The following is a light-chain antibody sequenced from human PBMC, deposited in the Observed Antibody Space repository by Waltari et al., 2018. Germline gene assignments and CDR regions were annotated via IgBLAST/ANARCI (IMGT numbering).Light chain of an antibody. Sequence: EIVLTQSPGTLSLPPGERATLSCRASQSVSMFLAWYQQKPGQAPRLLIYEASSRATDIPDRFSGSGSGTDFSLTISRLEPEDFAVYYCQKYGTLPATFGQGTKVEIK. CDR3: QKYGTLPAT. V-gene: IGKV3-20*01. CDR2: EAS. J-gene: IGKJ1*01. CDR1: QSVSMF.